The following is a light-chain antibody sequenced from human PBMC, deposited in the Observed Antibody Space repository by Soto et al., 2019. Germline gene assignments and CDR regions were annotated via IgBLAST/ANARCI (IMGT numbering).Light chain of an antibody. CDR2: MAS. J-gene: IGKJ2*01. Sequence: DIQMTQSPSTLSASVGDRVTLTCRASQSISSLLAWYQQKPGKAPKILIFMASNLESGVPSRLSRTGSETEYPLTISSLQPDDFATYFCQQYNTYPHTFGQGTKLEIK. CDR1: QSISSL. CDR3: QQYNTYPHT. V-gene: IGKV1-5*03.